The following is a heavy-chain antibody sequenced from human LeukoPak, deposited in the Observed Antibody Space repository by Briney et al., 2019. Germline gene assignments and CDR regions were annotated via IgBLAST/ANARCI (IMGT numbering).Heavy chain of an antibody. CDR3: ARPYSSSSYYYGMDV. Sequence: GASVKVSCKASGYTFTSFDFNWVRQATGQGLEWMGGIIPIFGTANYAQKFQGRVTITADESTSTAYMELSSLTSEDTAVYYCARPYSSSSYYYGMDVWGQGTTVTVSS. J-gene: IGHJ6*02. CDR1: GYTFTSFD. CDR2: IIPIFGTA. D-gene: IGHD6-6*01. V-gene: IGHV1-69*13.